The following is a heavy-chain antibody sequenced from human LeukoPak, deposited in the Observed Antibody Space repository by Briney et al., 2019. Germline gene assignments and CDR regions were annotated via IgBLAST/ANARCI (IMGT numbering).Heavy chain of an antibody. D-gene: IGHD6-13*01. V-gene: IGHV4-61*01. Sequence: SETLSLTCTVSGGSINSGSYYWGWIRQPPGKGLEWIGYIYYSGSTNYNPSLKSRVTISVDTSKNQFSLKLSSVTAADTAVYYCARVEQQLVIDYWGQGTLVTVSS. CDR2: IYYSGST. J-gene: IGHJ4*02. CDR1: GGSINSGSYY. CDR3: ARVEQQLVIDY.